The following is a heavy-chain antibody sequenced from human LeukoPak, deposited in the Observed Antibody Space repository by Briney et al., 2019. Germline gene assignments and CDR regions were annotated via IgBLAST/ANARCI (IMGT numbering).Heavy chain of an antibody. CDR2: IVVGSGNT. D-gene: IGHD3-10*01. CDR3: AADITMVRGGHYYYYYMDV. J-gene: IGHJ6*03. Sequence: GASVKVSCKASGFTFTSSAMQWVRQARGQRLEWIGWIVVGSGNTNYAQKFQERVTITRDMSTSTAYMELSSLRSEDTAVYYCAADITMVRGGHYYYYYMDVWGKGTTVTVSS. V-gene: IGHV1-58*02. CDR1: GFTFTSSA.